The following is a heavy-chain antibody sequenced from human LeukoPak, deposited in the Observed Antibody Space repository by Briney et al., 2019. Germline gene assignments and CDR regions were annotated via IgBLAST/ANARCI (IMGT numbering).Heavy chain of an antibody. V-gene: IGHV3-30*18. CDR2: ISYDGLTT. J-gene: IGHJ4*02. Sequence: GGSLRLSCAASGFTLSSYAMHWVRQAPGKGLEWVAVISYDGLTTHYADSVKGRFTISRDNSKKMLYLQMNSLRAEDTAVYYCAKDGSSGWANYYFDYWGQGSLVTVSS. CDR3: AKDGSSGWANYYFDY. D-gene: IGHD6-19*01. CDR1: GFTLSSYA.